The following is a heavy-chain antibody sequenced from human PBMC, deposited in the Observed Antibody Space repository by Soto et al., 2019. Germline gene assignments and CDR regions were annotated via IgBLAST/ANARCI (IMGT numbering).Heavy chain of an antibody. CDR1: GGSISSGDYY. CDR2: IYYSGST. Sequence: SETLSLTCTFSGGSISSGDYYWGWIRQPPGKGLEWIWYIYYSGSTYYNPSLKSRVTISVDTSKNQFSLKLSSVTAADTAVYYCASAVYDSSGPYDYWGQGTLVTVSS. V-gene: IGHV4-30-4*01. J-gene: IGHJ4*02. CDR3: ASAVYDSSGPYDY. D-gene: IGHD3-22*01.